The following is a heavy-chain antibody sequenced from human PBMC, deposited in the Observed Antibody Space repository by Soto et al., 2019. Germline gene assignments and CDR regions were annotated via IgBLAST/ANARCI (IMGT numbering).Heavy chain of an antibody. CDR3: XXXXSSSTFDY. J-gene: IGHJ4*02. V-gene: IGHV3-23*01. CDR1: GFTFSSYA. CDR2: ISGSDDST. D-gene: IGHD6-6*01. Sequence: EVQLLESGGGLVQPGESLRLSCAASGFTFSSYAMSWVRQAPGKGLEWVSVISGSDDSTYYADSVKGRFTISRDNSKNXLXLXXXXXXAXXTAVYYXXXXXSSSTFDYWGQGTLVTVSS.